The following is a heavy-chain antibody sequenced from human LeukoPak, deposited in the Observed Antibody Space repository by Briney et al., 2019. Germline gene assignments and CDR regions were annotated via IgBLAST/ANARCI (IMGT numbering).Heavy chain of an antibody. CDR3: AKEYYYGSGSYGEDAFDI. Sequence: GGSLRLSCAASGFTVSSSYMNWVRQAPGKGLEWISVIYSSGSTDYADSVKDRFTISRDNSKNTLYLQMNNLRTEDTAVYYCAKEYYYGSGSYGEDAFDIWGQGTMVTVSS. V-gene: IGHV3-66*01. CDR2: IYSSGST. CDR1: GFTVSSSY. J-gene: IGHJ3*02. D-gene: IGHD3-10*01.